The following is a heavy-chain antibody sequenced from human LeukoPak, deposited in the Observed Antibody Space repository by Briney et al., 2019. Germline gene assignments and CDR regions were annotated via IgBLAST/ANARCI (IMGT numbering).Heavy chain of an antibody. J-gene: IGHJ4*01. CDR3: ARVDFGH. D-gene: IGHD3/OR15-3a*01. CDR2: IKQDGSEK. Sequence: GGSLRLSCAASGFPFSSYWVSWVRQAPGKGLEWVANIKQDGSEKYYVDSVKGRFTISRDNAKNSLYMQMNSLRAKATAVYYCARVDFGHWGQGNLVTVSS. CDR1: GFPFSSYW. V-gene: IGHV3-7*01.